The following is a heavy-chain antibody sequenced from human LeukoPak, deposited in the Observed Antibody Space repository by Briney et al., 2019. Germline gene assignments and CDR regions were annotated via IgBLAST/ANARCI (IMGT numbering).Heavy chain of an antibody. CDR2: IYYSGST. J-gene: IGHJ4*02. D-gene: IGHD6-19*01. CDR1: GGSISSGGYY. CDR3: ARGMKNASGWYGVDY. V-gene: IGHV4-31*03. Sequence: SETLSLTCTVSGGSISSGGYYWSWIRQHPGKGLEWIGYIYYSGSTYYNPSLKGRVTISVDTSKNQFSLKLSSVTAADTAVYYCARGMKNASGWYGVDYWGQGTLVTVSS.